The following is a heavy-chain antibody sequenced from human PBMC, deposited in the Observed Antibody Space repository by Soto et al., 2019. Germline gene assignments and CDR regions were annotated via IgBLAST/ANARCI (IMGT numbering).Heavy chain of an antibody. CDR2: ISGSGGST. D-gene: IGHD3-22*01. Sequence: GGSLRLSCAASGFTFSSYAMSWVRQAPGKGLEWVSAISGSGGSTYYADSVKGRFTISRDNSKNTRYLQMNSLRAKDTAVYYCAKIFHYYDSSGSHYWGQGTLVTVSS. CDR1: GFTFSSYA. J-gene: IGHJ4*02. CDR3: AKIFHYYDSSGSHY. V-gene: IGHV3-23*01.